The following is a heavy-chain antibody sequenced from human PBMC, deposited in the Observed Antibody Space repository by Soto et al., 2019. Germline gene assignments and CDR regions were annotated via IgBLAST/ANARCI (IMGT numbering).Heavy chain of an antibody. V-gene: IGHV3-21*01. D-gene: IGHD1-26*01. Sequence: GGSLRLSCAASGFTFSSHSMNWVRQAPGKGLEWVSSISSSSSYIYYADSVKGRFTISRDNAKNSLYLQMNSLRAEDTAVYYCARSSGGSGFPYYYYGMDVWGQGTTVTVSS. J-gene: IGHJ6*02. CDR1: GFTFSSHS. CDR2: ISSSSSYI. CDR3: ARSSGGSGFPYYYYGMDV.